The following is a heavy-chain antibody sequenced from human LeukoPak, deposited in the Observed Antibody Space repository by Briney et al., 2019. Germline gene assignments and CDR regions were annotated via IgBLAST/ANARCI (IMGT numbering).Heavy chain of an antibody. D-gene: IGHD3-10*01. Sequence: GGSLRLSCAASGLTFSSYAMSWVRQAPGKGLEWVSAISNGGGSTYYADSVKGRFTISRDNSKSTLYLQMSSLRAEDTAVYYCAKRQYGSGSSYAFDIWGQGTMVTVSS. V-gene: IGHV3-23*01. CDR2: ISNGGGST. J-gene: IGHJ3*02. CDR3: AKRQYGSGSSYAFDI. CDR1: GLTFSSYA.